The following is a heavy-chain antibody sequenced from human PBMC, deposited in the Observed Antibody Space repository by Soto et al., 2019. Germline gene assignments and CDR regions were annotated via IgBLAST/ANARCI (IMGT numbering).Heavy chain of an antibody. CDR1: GFTFSSYA. D-gene: IGHD6-13*01. CDR2: ISYDGSNK. J-gene: IGHJ6*02. Sequence: QVQLVESGGGVVQPGRSLRLSCAASGFTFSSYAMHWVRQAPGKGLEWVAVISYDGSNKYYADSVKGRFTISRDNSKNTPYLQMNSLRAEDTAVYYCARDIALQHYYYYGMDVWGQGTTVTVSS. V-gene: IGHV3-30-3*01. CDR3: ARDIALQHYYYYGMDV.